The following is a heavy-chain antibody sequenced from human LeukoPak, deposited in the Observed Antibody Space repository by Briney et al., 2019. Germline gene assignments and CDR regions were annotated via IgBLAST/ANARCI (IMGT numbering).Heavy chain of an antibody. CDR3: AREAGRQQLEQNY. CDR1: GFTFSIYW. J-gene: IGHJ4*02. Sequence: GGSLRLSCVASGFTFSIYWMSWVRQAPGRGPEWLAIIKEDGSVIWDVESVRGRFTISRDNAKNSLYLQMNSLRVEDTAVYYCAREAGRQQLEQNYWGQGNLVTVSS. V-gene: IGHV3-7*01. CDR2: IKEDGSVI. D-gene: IGHD6-13*01.